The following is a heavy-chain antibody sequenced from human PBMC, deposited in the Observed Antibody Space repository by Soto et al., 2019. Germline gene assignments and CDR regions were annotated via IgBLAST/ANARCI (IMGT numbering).Heavy chain of an antibody. J-gene: IGHJ4*02. CDR1: GFTFSSYW. CDR3: AKDSGFGWLNFDY. D-gene: IGHD6-19*01. V-gene: IGHV3-7*03. Sequence: PGRSLRLSCAASGFTFSSYWMSWVRQAPGKGLEWVANIKQDGSEKYYADSVKGRFTISRDNSKNTLYLQMNSLRAEDTAVYFCAKDSGFGWLNFDYWGQGALVTVSS. CDR2: IKQDGSEK.